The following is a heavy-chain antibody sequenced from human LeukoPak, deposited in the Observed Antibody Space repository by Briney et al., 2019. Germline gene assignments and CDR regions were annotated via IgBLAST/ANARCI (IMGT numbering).Heavy chain of an antibody. D-gene: IGHD2-15*01. CDR1: GFTFSSYS. J-gene: IGHJ5*02. Sequence: GGSLRLSCAASGFTFSSYSMNWVRQAPGKGLEWVSSISSSSSYIYYADSMKGRFTISRDNAKNSLYLQMNSLRAEDTAVYYCARHRPGLGYCSGGSCYLDWFDPWGQGTLVTVSS. CDR2: ISSSSSYI. V-gene: IGHV3-21*01. CDR3: ARHRPGLGYCSGGSCYLDWFDP.